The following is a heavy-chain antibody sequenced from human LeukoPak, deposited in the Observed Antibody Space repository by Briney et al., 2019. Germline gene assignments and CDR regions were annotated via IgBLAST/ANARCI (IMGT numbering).Heavy chain of an antibody. D-gene: IGHD3-16*01. J-gene: IGHJ3*02. CDR2: IKQDGSEK. V-gene: IGHV3-7*01. CDR3: ARDPYVSSAFGI. Sequence: GGSLRLSCAASGFTFSSYWMSWGRQAPGKGLEWVANIKQDGSEKYYVDSVKGRFTISRDNVKNSLYLQMNSLRAEDTAVYYCARDPYVSSAFGIWGQGTMVTVSS. CDR1: GFTFSSYW.